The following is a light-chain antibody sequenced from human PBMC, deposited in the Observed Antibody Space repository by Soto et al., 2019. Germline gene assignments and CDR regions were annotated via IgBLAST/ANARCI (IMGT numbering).Light chain of an antibody. V-gene: IGKV3-20*01. CDR3: QQYGSSPRFT. Sequence: EIVLTQSPGTLSLSPGERATLSCRASQSVSSSYLAWYQQKPGQAPRLLIYGASGRATGIPDRFSGSGSGTDFTLTISRLEPEDFAVYDCQQYGSSPRFTFGPGTIVDIK. CDR1: QSVSSSY. CDR2: GAS. J-gene: IGKJ3*01.